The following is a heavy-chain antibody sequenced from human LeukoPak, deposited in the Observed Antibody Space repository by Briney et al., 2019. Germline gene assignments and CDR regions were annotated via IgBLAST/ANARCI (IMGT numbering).Heavy chain of an antibody. V-gene: IGHV5-51*01. D-gene: IGHD3-22*01. CDR1: GYSFTSYW. J-gene: IGHJ5*02. CDR3: ARSQSSGPNWFDP. CDR2: IYPDDSDT. Sequence: GESLQISCQGSGYSFTSYWISWVRPMPGKGLEWMGIIYPDDSDTRYSPSFQGQVTISADKSISTAYLQWSSLKASDTAMYYCARSQSSGPNWFDPWGQGTLVTVSS.